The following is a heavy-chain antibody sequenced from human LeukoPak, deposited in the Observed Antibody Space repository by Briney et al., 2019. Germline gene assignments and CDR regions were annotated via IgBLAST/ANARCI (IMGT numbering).Heavy chain of an antibody. Sequence: GGSLRLSCAASGFTFSSYAMSWVRQAPGKGLEWVSAISGSGGSTYYADSVKGRFTISRDNSKNTLYLQMNSLRAEDTAVYYCARRLRFLEWLSVIGYYTDVWGKGTTVTVSS. CDR1: GFTFSSYA. CDR3: ARRLRFLEWLSVIGYYTDV. J-gene: IGHJ6*03. V-gene: IGHV3-23*01. D-gene: IGHD3-3*01. CDR2: ISGSGGST.